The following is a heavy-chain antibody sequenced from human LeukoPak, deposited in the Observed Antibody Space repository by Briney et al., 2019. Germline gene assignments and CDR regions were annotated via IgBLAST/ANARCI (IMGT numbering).Heavy chain of an antibody. D-gene: IGHD1-14*01. CDR3: ARDEGGITSDAFDI. Sequence: RASVKVSCKASGYTFTSYGISWVRPAPGQGLEWMGWISAYNGNTNYAQKLQGRVTMTTDTSTSTAYMELRSLRSDDTAVYYCARDEGGITSDAFDIWGQGTMVTVSS. J-gene: IGHJ3*02. CDR2: ISAYNGNT. CDR1: GYTFTSYG. V-gene: IGHV1-18*01.